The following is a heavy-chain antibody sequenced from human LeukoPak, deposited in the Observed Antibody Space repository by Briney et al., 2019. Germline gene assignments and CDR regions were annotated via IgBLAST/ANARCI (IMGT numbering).Heavy chain of an antibody. D-gene: IGHD6-13*01. CDR3: AKDGSYSSSWYEWDAHFDY. Sequence: QPGGSLRLSCAASGFTFSSYAMSWVRQAPGKGLEWVSAISGSGGSTYYADSVKGRFTISRDNAKNSLYLQMNSLRAEDTALYYCAKDGSYSSSWYEWDAHFDYWGQGTLVTVSS. CDR2: ISGSGGST. V-gene: IGHV3-23*01. J-gene: IGHJ4*02. CDR1: GFTFSSYA.